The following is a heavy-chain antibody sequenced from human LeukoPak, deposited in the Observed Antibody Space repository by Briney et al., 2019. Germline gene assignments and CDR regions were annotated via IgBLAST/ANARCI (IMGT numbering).Heavy chain of an antibody. CDR2: VSGSGGST. J-gene: IGHJ4*02. Sequence: GGFLRLSCAASGFTFSNFSMHWVRQSAGKGLEWVSAVSGSGGSTYYADSVKGRFTISRDNSKNTLYLQMNSLRAEDTAVYYCAKEGYCSSTSCYYPKYWGQGTLVTVSS. D-gene: IGHD2-2*01. V-gene: IGHV3-23*01. CDR3: AKEGYCSSTSCYYPKY. CDR1: GFTFSNFS.